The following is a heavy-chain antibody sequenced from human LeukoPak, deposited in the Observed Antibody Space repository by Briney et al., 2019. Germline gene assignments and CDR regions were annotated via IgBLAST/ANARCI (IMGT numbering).Heavy chain of an antibody. CDR2: ISSSSSYI. CDR3: AKDISVAAAEGGDFGF. V-gene: IGHV3-21*04. J-gene: IGHJ4*02. CDR1: GFTFSSYS. D-gene: IGHD6-13*01. Sequence: GGSLRLSCAASGFTFSSYSMNWVRQAPGKGLEWVSSISSSSSYIYYADSVKGRFTISRDNAKNSLYLQMNSLRVEDTALYYCAKDISVAAAEGGDFGFWGQGTLVTVSS.